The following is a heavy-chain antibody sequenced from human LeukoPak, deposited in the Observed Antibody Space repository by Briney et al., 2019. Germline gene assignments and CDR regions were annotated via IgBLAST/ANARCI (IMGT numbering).Heavy chain of an antibody. J-gene: IGHJ4*02. CDR1: GFTFSSYC. V-gene: IGHV3-30*02. CDR3: AKDFADRPMIVVGPFDY. Sequence: PGGSLRLSCAASGFTFSSYCMHWVRQAPGKGLEWVAFIRYDGSNKYYADSVKGRFTISRDNSKNTLYLQMNSLRAEDTAVYYCAKDFADRPMIVVGPFDYWGQGTLVTVSS. CDR2: IRYDGSNK. D-gene: IGHD3-22*01.